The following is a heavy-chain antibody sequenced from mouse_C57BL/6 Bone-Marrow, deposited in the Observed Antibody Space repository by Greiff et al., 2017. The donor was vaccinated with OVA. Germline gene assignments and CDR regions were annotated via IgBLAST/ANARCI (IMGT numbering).Heavy chain of an antibody. Sequence: EVMLVESGGGLVQPKGSLKLSCAASGFTFNTYAMHWVRQAPGKGLEWVARIRSKSSNYATYYADSVKDRFTISRDDSQSMLYLQMNNLKTEDTAMYYCVRDPFYYGSSPSYWYFDVWGTGTTVTVSS. CDR1: GFTFNTYA. D-gene: IGHD1-1*01. V-gene: IGHV10-3*01. J-gene: IGHJ1*03. CDR2: IRSKSSNYAT. CDR3: VRDPFYYGSSPSYWYFDV.